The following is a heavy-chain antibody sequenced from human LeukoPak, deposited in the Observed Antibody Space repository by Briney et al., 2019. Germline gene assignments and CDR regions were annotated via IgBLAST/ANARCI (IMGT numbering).Heavy chain of an antibody. CDR2: ISSSSSYI. J-gene: IGHJ6*02. Sequence: GGSLRLSCAASGFTFRTSPMHWVRQAPGKGLEWVSSISSSSSYIYYADSVKGRFTISRDNAKNSLYLQMNSLRAEDTAVYYCARAPSMGGDAYYYGMDVWGQGTTVTVSS. V-gene: IGHV3-21*04. CDR1: GFTFRTSP. CDR3: ARAPSMGGDAYYYGMDV. D-gene: IGHD2-21*02.